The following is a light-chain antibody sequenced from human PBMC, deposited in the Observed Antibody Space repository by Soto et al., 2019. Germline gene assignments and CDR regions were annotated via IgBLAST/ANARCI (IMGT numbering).Light chain of an antibody. V-gene: IGKV1-39*01. CDR1: QTISNY. J-gene: IGKJ1*01. CDR3: QQSYVGGWA. CDR2: AVS. Sequence: DIQMTQSPSSLAASVGDRVTITCRASQTISNYLNWYQQKPGKAPKLLISAVSSLHSGVPSRFSGSGSGTDFTLTISSLQPEDSATYYCQQSYVGGWAFGQGTKLEIK.